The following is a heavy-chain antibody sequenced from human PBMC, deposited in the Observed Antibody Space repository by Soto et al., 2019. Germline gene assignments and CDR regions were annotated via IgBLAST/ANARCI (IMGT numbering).Heavy chain of an antibody. CDR2: ISSNGGST. V-gene: IGHV3-64*01. CDR1: GFTFSSYA. J-gene: IGHJ3*02. CDR3: AREYCSGGSCYVHDALDM. D-gene: IGHD2-15*01. Sequence: EVQLVESGGGLVQPGGSLRLSCAASGFTFSSYAMHWVRQAPGKGLEYVSAISSNGGSTYYANSVKGSFTISRDNSKNTLYLQMGSLRAEDIAVYYCAREYCSGGSCYVHDALDMWGHVTMVTV.